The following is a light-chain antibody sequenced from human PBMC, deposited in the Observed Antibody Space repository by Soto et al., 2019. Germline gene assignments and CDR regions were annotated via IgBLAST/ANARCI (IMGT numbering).Light chain of an antibody. J-gene: IGKJ5*01. CDR2: GAF. CDR3: QQRNIWPPVT. CDR1: PSVANF. V-gene: IGKV3-11*01. Sequence: EIVLTQSPATLSLSPGERATLSCRASPSVANFVAWYQQKPGQAPRLLIYGAFNRATGIPARFSGSGSGTDFTITISSLEPEDSAVYYCQQRNIWPPVTFGHGTRLEIK.